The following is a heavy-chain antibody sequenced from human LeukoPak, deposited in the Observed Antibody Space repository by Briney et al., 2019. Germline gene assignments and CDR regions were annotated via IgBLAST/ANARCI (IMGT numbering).Heavy chain of an antibody. Sequence: ASVKVSCKASGYTFTGYYMHWVRQAPGQGLEWMGWINPNSGGTNYAQKFQGRVTMTRDTSISTAYMELSRLRSDDTAVYYCARDRYCSSTSCSPFDYWGQGPLVTVSS. D-gene: IGHD2-2*01. V-gene: IGHV1-2*02. CDR3: ARDRYCSSTSCSPFDY. CDR2: INPNSGGT. CDR1: GYTFTGYY. J-gene: IGHJ4*02.